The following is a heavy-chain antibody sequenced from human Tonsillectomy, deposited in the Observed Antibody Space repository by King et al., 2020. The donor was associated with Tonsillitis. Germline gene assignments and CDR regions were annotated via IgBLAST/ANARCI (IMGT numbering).Heavy chain of an antibody. D-gene: IGHD1-1*01. Sequence: VQLVESGGGLVQPGGSLRLSCAASGFTFSTYWMHWVRQAPGRGLVWVSRISPDGRSTAYAASVKGRFTISRDNADNTLYVQMNSLRAEDTALYYCARGTSTWNGIDYWGRGTLVTVSS. CDR1: GFTFSTYW. J-gene: IGHJ4*02. V-gene: IGHV3-74*01. CDR2: ISPDGRST. CDR3: ARGTSTWNGIDY.